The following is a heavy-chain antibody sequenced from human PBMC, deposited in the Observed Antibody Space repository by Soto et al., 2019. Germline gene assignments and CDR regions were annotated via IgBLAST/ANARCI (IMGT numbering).Heavy chain of an antibody. V-gene: IGHV3-11*01. J-gene: IGHJ4*02. CDR2: ISSSGSTI. Sequence: GGSLRLSCAASGFTFSDYYMSWIRQAPGKGLEWVSYISSSGSTIYYADSVKGRFTISRDNAKNSLYLQMNSLRAEDTAVYYCARDVHNPDCSSTSCYDDYFDYWGQGTLVTVSS. CDR1: GFTFSDYY. CDR3: ARDVHNPDCSSTSCYDDYFDY. D-gene: IGHD2-2*01.